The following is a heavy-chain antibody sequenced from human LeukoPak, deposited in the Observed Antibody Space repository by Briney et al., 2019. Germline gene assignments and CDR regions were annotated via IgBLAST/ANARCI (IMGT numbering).Heavy chain of an antibody. D-gene: IGHD6-13*01. V-gene: IGHV4-39*07. CDR2: IYYSGST. CDR1: GGSISRSSYY. CDR3: ARDAIQSSSWYLTWFDP. Sequence: LETLSLTCTVSGGSISRSSYYWGWIRQPPGKGLEWLGSIYYSGSTYYNPSLKSRVTISVDTSKNQFSLKLSSVTAADTAVYYCARDAIQSSSWYLTWFDPCGQGTLVTVSS. J-gene: IGHJ5*02.